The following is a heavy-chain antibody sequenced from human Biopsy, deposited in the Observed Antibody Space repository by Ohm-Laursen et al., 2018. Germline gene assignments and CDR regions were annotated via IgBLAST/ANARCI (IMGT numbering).Heavy chain of an antibody. CDR2: IKQSGDT. CDR3: ARGVLVTKYITAWYGLATYPKPSGFEYRGMDV. D-gene: IGHD5-18*01. J-gene: IGHJ6*02. CDR1: GGSFNDCS. V-gene: IGHV4-34*01. Sequence: SETLSLTCAVSGGSFNDCSWTWIRRSPGKGLEWIGEIKQSGDTKYNPSLKSRVTISADTSKNQFSLKLTSVTAADTALYFCARGVLVTKYITAWYGLATYPKPSGFEYRGMDVWGQGTTVTVSS.